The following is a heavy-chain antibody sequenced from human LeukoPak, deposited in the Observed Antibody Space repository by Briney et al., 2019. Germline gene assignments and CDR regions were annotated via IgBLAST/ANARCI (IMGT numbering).Heavy chain of an antibody. V-gene: IGHV4-38-2*01. CDR1: GYSISSGYY. D-gene: IGHD3-9*01. CDR2: IYHSGST. CDR3: ASAYYDILTGYFDY. Sequence: PSETLSLTCAVSGYSISSGYYWGWIRQPPGKGLEWIGSIYHSGSTYYNPSLKSRATISVDTSKNQFSLKLSSVTAADTAVYYCASAYYDILTGYFDYWGQGTLVTVSS. J-gene: IGHJ4*02.